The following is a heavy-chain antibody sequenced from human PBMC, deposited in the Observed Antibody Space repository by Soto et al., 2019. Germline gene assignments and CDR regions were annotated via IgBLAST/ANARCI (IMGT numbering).Heavy chain of an antibody. CDR3: AKGSFGFDS. CDR2: ISKSGDST. D-gene: IGHD3-10*01. J-gene: IGHJ4*02. CDR1: GVTFTSYA. V-gene: IGHV3-23*01. Sequence: PGGSLRLSCAASGVTFTSYAMTWVRQVPGEGLQWVSSISKSGDSTYYADSVKGRFTTSRDNSKNTLYLQMNSLRAEDTAIYYCAKGSFGFDSWGQGNLVTVSS.